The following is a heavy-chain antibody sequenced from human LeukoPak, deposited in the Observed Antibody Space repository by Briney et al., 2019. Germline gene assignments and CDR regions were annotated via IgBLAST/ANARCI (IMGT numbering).Heavy chain of an antibody. D-gene: IGHD6-13*01. J-gene: IGHJ4*02. CDR1: GFTFSSYA. V-gene: IGHV3-23*01. CDR3: AKDPRSSSWNYYFDY. CDR2: ISGSGGST. Sequence: GGSLRLSCAASGFTFSSYAMSWVRQAPGKGLEWVSAISGSGGSTYYADSVKGRFTISRDNSKNTLYLQMNSLRAEDTAVYYCAKDPRSSSWNYYFDYWGQGTLVTVSS.